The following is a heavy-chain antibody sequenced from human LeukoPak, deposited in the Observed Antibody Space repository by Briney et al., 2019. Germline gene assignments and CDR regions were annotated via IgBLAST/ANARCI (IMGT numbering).Heavy chain of an antibody. D-gene: IGHD2-2*01. CDR1: GGTFSSYA. J-gene: IGHJ6*02. V-gene: IGHV1-69*01. Sequence: GASVKVSCKASGGTFSSYAISWVRQAPGQGLEWMGGIIPIFGTANYAQKFQGRVTITADESTSTAYMELSSLRSEDTAVYYCARDSAAGYCSSTSCRDYYYYGMDVWGQGTTVTVSS. CDR3: ARDSAAGYCSSTSCRDYYYYGMDV. CDR2: IIPIFGTA.